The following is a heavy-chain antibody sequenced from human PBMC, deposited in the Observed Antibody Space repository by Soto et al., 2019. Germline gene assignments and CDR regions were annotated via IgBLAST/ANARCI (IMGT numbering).Heavy chain of an antibody. V-gene: IGHV4-59*01. CDR1: GGSISSYY. D-gene: IGHD5-12*01. CDR3: ARVIGGYDYYYYYGMDV. J-gene: IGHJ6*02. Sequence: SETLSLTCTVSGGSISSYYWSWIRQPPGKGLEWIGYIYYRGSTNYNPSLKSRVTISVATSKNQFSLKLSSVTAADTAVYYCARVIGGYDYYYYYGMDVWGQGTTVTAP. CDR2: IYYRGST.